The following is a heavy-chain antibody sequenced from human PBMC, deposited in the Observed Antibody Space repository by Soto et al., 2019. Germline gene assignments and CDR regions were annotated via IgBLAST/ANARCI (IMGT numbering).Heavy chain of an antibody. Sequence: GGSLRLSCAASGFTFSSYAMSWVRQAPGKGLEWVSAISGRGGSTYYAYSEKGWLTISRDNSKNTLYLQMNSLRAEDTAVYYCAKAAGDYIDQALAFDIWGQGTMVTVSS. D-gene: IGHD4-17*01. CDR1: GFTFSSYA. J-gene: IGHJ3*02. V-gene: IGHV3-23*01. CDR2: ISGRGGST. CDR3: AKAAGDYIDQALAFDI.